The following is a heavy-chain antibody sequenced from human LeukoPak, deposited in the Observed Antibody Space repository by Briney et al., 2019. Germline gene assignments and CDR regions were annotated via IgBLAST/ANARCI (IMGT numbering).Heavy chain of an antibody. V-gene: IGHV3-74*01. Sequence: GGSLRLSCAASGFTFSSYGMHWVRQAPGKGLVWVSRINSDGSSTSYADSVKGRFTISRDNAKNTLYLQMNSLRAEDTAVYYCAREVAVAAHAASAFDIWGQGTMVTVSS. J-gene: IGHJ3*02. CDR3: AREVAVAAHAASAFDI. CDR1: GFTFSSYG. CDR2: INSDGSST. D-gene: IGHD6-19*01.